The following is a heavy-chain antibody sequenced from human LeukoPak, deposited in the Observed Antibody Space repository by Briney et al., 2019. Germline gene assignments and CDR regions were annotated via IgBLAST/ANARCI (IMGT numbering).Heavy chain of an antibody. CDR2: IKQDGSEK. J-gene: IGHJ4*02. Sequence: GGSLRLSCAASGFTFSSYWMSWVRQAPGKGLEWVANIKQDGSEKYYVDSVKGRFTISRDNAKNSLYLQMNSLRAEDTAVYYCARKGLLTGLYYFDYWGQGTLVTVSS. CDR3: ARKGLLTGLYYFDY. V-gene: IGHV3-7*01. D-gene: IGHD3-9*01. CDR1: GFTFSSYW.